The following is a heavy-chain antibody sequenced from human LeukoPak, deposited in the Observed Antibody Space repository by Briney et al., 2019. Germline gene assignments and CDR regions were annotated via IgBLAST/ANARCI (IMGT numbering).Heavy chain of an antibody. Sequence: ASVKVSCKASGYTFIIYEIQWXXXXXGXXLXXVGWMRPRYGNTAYXQXFQGRVTXXXXTSXXXXYMELSGLRSEDTAVYYCARVGAGEGGIDYWAQGTLITVSS. CDR2: MRPRYGNT. J-gene: IGHJ4*02. D-gene: IGHD3-10*01. V-gene: IGHV1-8*02. CDR1: GYTFIIYE. CDR3: ARVGAGEGGIDY.